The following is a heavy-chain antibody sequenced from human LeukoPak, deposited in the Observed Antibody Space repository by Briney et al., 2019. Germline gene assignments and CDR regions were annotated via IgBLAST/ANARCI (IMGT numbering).Heavy chain of an antibody. CDR2: LSGSGAST. Sequence: GGSLRLSCAASGFTFSSCAMTWVRQAPGKGLEWVSSLSGSGASTFYADSVKGRFTISRDNSKNTLSLQMSSLRAEDTAVYFCAKYLGKYSYGYSGLDYWGQGTLVTVSS. J-gene: IGHJ4*02. V-gene: IGHV3-23*01. CDR3: AKYLGKYSYGYSGLDY. D-gene: IGHD5-18*01. CDR1: GFTFSSCA.